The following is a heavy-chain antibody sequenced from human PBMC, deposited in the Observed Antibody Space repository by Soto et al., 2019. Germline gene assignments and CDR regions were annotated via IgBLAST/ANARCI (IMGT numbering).Heavy chain of an antibody. CDR3: ARDAPKTNDYYYYGMDV. CDR2: ISAYNGNT. J-gene: IGHJ6*02. V-gene: IGHV1-18*01. Sequence: ASVKVSCKASGYTFTIYGISCVLQSPLQWLEWMGWISAYNGNTNYAQKLQGRVTMTTDTSTSTAYMELRSLRSDDTAVYYCARDAPKTNDYYYYGMDVWGQGTTVTVSS. D-gene: IGHD1-1*01. CDR1: GYTFTIYG.